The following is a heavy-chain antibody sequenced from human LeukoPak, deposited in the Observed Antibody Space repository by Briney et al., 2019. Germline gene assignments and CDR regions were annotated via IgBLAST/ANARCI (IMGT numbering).Heavy chain of an antibody. V-gene: IGHV3-15*01. CDR1: GFTFSNAW. J-gene: IGHJ6*02. D-gene: IGHD3-10*01. Sequence: PGGSLRLSCAASGFTFSNAWMSWVRQAPGKGLEWVGRIKSKADGGTTDYAAPVKDRVTISRDDSKNTLYLQMNSLKTEDTAVYYCATDPSVAMVRGDYYYYGMDVWGQGTTVTVSS. CDR2: IKSKADGGTT. CDR3: ATDPSVAMVRGDYYYYGMDV.